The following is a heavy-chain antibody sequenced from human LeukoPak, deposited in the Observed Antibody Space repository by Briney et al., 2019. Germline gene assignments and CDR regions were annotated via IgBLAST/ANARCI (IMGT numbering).Heavy chain of an antibody. CDR2: IYPGDSDT. Sequence: GESLKISCKGSGYSFTTYWIGWVRQMPGKGLEWMGIIYPGDSDTRYSPSFQGQVTISADKSISTAYLQWSSLKASDTAMYYCARGLIVVVPAAFPAYFDYWGQGTLVTVSS. D-gene: IGHD2-2*01. CDR1: GYSFTTYW. J-gene: IGHJ4*02. V-gene: IGHV5-51*01. CDR3: ARGLIVVVPAAFPAYFDY.